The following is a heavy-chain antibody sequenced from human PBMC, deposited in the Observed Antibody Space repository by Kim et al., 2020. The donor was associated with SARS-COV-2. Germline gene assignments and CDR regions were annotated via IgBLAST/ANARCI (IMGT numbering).Heavy chain of an antibody. Sequence: GESLKISCKGSGYSFTSYWIGWVRQMPGKGLEWMGIIYPGDSDTRYSPSFQGQVTISADKTISTAYLPWSSLKASDTAMYYCARHGPQGAQTSLVWGQGTLVTVSS. J-gene: IGHJ4*02. CDR1: GYSFTSYW. CDR2: IYPGDSDT. V-gene: IGHV5-51*01. CDR3: ARHGPQGAQTSLV.